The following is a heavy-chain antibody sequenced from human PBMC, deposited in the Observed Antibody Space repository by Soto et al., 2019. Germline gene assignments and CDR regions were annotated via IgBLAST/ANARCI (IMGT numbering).Heavy chain of an antibody. CDR2: IYYSGST. V-gene: IGHV4-31*01. Sequence: TLSLTCTVSGGSISSGGYYWSWIRQHPGKGLEWIGYIYYSGSTYYNPSLKSPVTISVDTSKNQFSLKLSSVTAADTAVYYCARGDPTVLRYFDGGHWFDSWGQGTLVTVSS. CDR3: ARGDPTVLRYFDGGHWFDS. J-gene: IGHJ5*01. CDR1: GGSISSGGYY. D-gene: IGHD3-9*01.